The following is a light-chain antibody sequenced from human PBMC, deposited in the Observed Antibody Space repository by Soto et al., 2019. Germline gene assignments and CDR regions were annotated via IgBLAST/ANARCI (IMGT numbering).Light chain of an antibody. CDR2: DAS. V-gene: IGKV3-11*01. CDR3: QQRGNWPVT. Sequence: EIVLTQSPATLSLSPGERATLSCRASQSVGSYFAWYQQKPGQAPRLLIYDASNRATGIPARFSGSGSGTDFTLTISSRETDDFAVYYCQQRGNWPVTIGQGTRVDIK. J-gene: IGKJ1*01. CDR1: QSVGSY.